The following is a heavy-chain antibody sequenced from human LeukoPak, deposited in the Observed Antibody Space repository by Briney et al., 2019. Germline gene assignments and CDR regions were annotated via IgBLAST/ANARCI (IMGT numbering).Heavy chain of an antibody. D-gene: IGHD3-10*01. CDR2: IYPGDSDT. CDR3: AIGDLHYYGSGSYYIGPFDY. V-gene: IGHV5-51*01. Sequence: GESLKISCKGSGYSFTSYWIGWVRQIPGKGLEWMGIIYPGDSDTRYSPSFQGQVTISADKSISTAYLQWSSLKASDTAMYYCAIGDLHYYGSGSYYIGPFDYWGQGTLVTVSS. J-gene: IGHJ4*02. CDR1: GYSFTSYW.